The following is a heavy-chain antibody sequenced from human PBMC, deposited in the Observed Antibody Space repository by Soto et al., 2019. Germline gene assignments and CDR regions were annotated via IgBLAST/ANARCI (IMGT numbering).Heavy chain of an antibody. J-gene: IGHJ6*03. D-gene: IGHD3-10*01. CDR3: ARGVTMVRGVIMTNYYYMDV. Sequence: ASVKVSCKASGGTFSSYAISWVRQAPGQGLEWMGGIIPIFGTANYAQKFQGRVTITADESTRTAYMELSSLRSEDAAVYYCARGVTMVRGVIMTNYYYMDVWGKGTTVTVSS. CDR1: GGTFSSYA. V-gene: IGHV1-69*13. CDR2: IIPIFGTA.